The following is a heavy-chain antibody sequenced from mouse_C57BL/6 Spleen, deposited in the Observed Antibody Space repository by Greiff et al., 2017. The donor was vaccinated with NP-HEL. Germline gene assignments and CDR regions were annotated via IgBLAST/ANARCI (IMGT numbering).Heavy chain of an antibody. V-gene: IGHV1-50*01. CDR2: IDPSDSYT. CDR1: GYTFTSYW. J-gene: IGHJ2*01. D-gene: IGHD4-1*01. CDR3: ARGLGDY. Sequence: QVQLQQPGAELVKPGASVKLSCKASGYTFTSYWMQWVKQRPGQGLEWIGEIDPSDSYTNYNQKFKGKATLTVDTSFSTAYMQLSSLTSEDSAVYYCARGLGDYWGQGTTLTVSS.